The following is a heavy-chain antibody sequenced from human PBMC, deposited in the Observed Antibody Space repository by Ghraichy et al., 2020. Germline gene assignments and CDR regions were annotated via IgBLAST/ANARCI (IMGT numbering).Heavy chain of an antibody. CDR3: ARGSTVVRFFYYDGMDV. Sequence: GGSLRLSCVGSGFTFSSYSMNWVRQAPGKGLEWVSYITSTSRTKSYGDSVKGRFTISRDNAQNSVYLQMKSLRDEDTAVYYCARGSTVVRFFYYDGMDVWGQGTTVTVSS. D-gene: IGHD4-23*01. CDR2: ITSTSRTK. V-gene: IGHV3-48*02. CDR1: GFTFSSYS. J-gene: IGHJ6*02.